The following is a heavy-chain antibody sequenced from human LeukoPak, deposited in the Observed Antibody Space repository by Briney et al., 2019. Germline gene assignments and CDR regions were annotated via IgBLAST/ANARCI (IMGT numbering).Heavy chain of an antibody. CDR1: GGTFSSYA. V-gene: IGHV1-69*06. D-gene: IGHD6-13*01. CDR3: ASPARIAAAGAHFDY. Sequence: SVKVSCKASGGTFSSYAISWVRQAPGQGLEWMGGIIPIFGTANYAQKFQGRVTITADKSTSTAYMELSSLRSEDTAVYYCASPARIAAAGAHFDYWGQGTLVIVSS. CDR2: IIPIFGTA. J-gene: IGHJ4*02.